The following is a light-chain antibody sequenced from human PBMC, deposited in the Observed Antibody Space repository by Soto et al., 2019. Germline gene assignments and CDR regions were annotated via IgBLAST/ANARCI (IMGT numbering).Light chain of an antibody. CDR1: QTVSDSY. Sequence: EIVMTQSPATLSVSPGERATLSCRASQTVSDSYLAWYQQKPGQAPRLLIYGASSRATGIPDRFSGSGSGTEFTLTISSLQSEDFAVYYCQQYNDRPRTFGQGTKVDIK. CDR2: GAS. V-gene: IGKV3D-15*01. CDR3: QQYNDRPRT. J-gene: IGKJ1*01.